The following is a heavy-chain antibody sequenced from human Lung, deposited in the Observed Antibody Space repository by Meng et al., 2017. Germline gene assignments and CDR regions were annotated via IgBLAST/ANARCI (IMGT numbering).Heavy chain of an antibody. V-gene: IGHV7-4-1*02. J-gene: IGHJ4*02. D-gene: IGHD6-13*01. Sequence: QVQLVQTGAEVKKQGASGKVSCEASGYTFTSYAMNWGRQAPGQGLEWMGWINTNTGNPTYAQGFTGRFVFSLDTSVSTAYLQISNLKAEDTAVYYCARRRESSSWNWGQGTLVTVSS. CDR2: INTNTGNP. CDR3: ARRRESSSWN. CDR1: GYTFTSYA.